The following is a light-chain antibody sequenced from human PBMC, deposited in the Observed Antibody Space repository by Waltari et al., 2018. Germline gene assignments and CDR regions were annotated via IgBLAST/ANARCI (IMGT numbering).Light chain of an antibody. CDR1: QSVSSY. CDR2: DTS. J-gene: IGKJ4*01. V-gene: IGKV3-15*01. CDR3: QQYNFWPT. Sequence: TVMTQSPATLSVSPGERATLSCRASQSVSSYLAWYQQRPGQAPRRLIYDTSTRASGVPARFSGSGSGTEFTLTISSLQSEDFAVYYCQQYNFWPTFGGGTKVEIK.